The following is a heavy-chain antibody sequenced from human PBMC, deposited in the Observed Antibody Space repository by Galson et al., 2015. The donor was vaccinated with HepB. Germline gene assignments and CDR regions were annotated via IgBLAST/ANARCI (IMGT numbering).Heavy chain of an antibody. Sequence: SLRLSCAASGFTFSSYGMHWVRQAPGKGLEWVAVISYDGSNKYYADSVKGRFTISRDNSKNTLYLQMNSLRAEDTAVYYCAKARNWESDAFDIWGQGTMVTVSS. J-gene: IGHJ3*02. V-gene: IGHV3-30*18. CDR3: AKARNWESDAFDI. D-gene: IGHD7-27*01. CDR1: GFTFSSYG. CDR2: ISYDGSNK.